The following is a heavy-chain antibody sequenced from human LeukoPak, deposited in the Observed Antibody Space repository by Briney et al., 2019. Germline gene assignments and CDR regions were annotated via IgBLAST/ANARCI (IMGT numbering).Heavy chain of an antibody. CDR3: ARLQYSFLYGSGSYGVDY. D-gene: IGHD3-10*01. CDR2: IYSGGST. J-gene: IGHJ4*02. CDR1: GFTFSSYW. Sequence: GGSLRLSCAASGFTFSSYWMSWVRQAPGKGLEWVSVIYSGGSTYYADSVKGRFTISRDNSKNTLYLQMNSLRAEDTAVYYCARLQYSFLYGSGSYGVDYWGQGTLATVSS. V-gene: IGHV3-66*01.